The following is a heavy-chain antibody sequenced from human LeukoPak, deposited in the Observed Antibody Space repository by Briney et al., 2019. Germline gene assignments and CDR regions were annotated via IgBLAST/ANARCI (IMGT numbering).Heavy chain of an antibody. V-gene: IGHV1-69*06. CDR3: AGSGTMISYYFDY. Sequence: EASVKVFCKASGGTFSSYAISWVRQAPGQGLEWMGGIIPIFGTANYAQRFQGRVTITADKSTSTAYVEPSSLRSEDTAVYYCAGSGTMISYYFDYWGQGTLVTVSS. CDR1: GGTFSSYA. D-gene: IGHD1-26*01. CDR2: IIPIFGTA. J-gene: IGHJ4*02.